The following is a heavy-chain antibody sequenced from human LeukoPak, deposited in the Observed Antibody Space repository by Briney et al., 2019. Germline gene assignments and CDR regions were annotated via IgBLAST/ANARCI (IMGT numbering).Heavy chain of an antibody. D-gene: IGHD3-16*02. Sequence: ASVKVSCKASGGAFSSYAISWVRQAPGQGLEWMGGIIPIFGTANYAQKFQGRVTITADKSTSTAYMELSSLRSEDTALYYCARSMAGGVIVIDAFDIWGQGTMVTVSS. V-gene: IGHV1-69*06. J-gene: IGHJ3*02. CDR1: GGAFSSYA. CDR3: ARSMAGGVIVIDAFDI. CDR2: IIPIFGTA.